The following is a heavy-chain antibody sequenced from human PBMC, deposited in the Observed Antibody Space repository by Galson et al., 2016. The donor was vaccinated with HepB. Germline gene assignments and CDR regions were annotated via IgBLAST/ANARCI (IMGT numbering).Heavy chain of an antibody. CDR3: AAKTPSSDWWPGFDP. Sequence: SLRLSCAASGFTFDDYGMDWVRQAPGKGLEWVSGISWNSGGVGYADSVKGRFTISRDNAKNSLYLQMNSLRAEDTAMYYCAAKTPSSDWWPGFDPWGQGTLVTVSS. V-gene: IGHV3-9*01. J-gene: IGHJ5*02. D-gene: IGHD2-8*02. CDR2: ISWNSGGV. CDR1: GFTFDDYG.